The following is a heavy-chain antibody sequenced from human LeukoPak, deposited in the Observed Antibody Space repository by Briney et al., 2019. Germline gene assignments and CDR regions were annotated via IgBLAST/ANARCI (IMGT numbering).Heavy chain of an antibody. J-gene: IGHJ5*02. CDR1: GDSISSYY. V-gene: IGHV4-4*07. Sequence: SETLSLTCTVSGDSISSYYWCWIRQPAGKGLEWIGRMYIIGRSNYNPSLRSRVTMSVDTSKNQLSLKLRSVTAADTAVYYCARTMIRGVENWFDPWGQGTLVTVSS. CDR2: MYIIGRS. D-gene: IGHD3-10*01. CDR3: ARTMIRGVENWFDP.